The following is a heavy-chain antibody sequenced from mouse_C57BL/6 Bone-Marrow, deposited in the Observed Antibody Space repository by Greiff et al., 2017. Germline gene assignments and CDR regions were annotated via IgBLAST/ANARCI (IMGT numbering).Heavy chain of an antibody. CDR2: VYPGDGDT. CDR3: ERSITTVVKFDY. V-gene: IGHV1-82*01. Sequence: VQLQQSGPELVKPGASVKISCKASGYAFSSSWMHWVKQRPGKGLEWIGRVYPGDGDTNYNGKFKGKDTLTADKSSSTAYMQLSSMTSEDSAVYFCERSITTVVKFDYWGQGTTLTVSS. D-gene: IGHD1-1*01. CDR1: GYAFSSSW. J-gene: IGHJ2*01.